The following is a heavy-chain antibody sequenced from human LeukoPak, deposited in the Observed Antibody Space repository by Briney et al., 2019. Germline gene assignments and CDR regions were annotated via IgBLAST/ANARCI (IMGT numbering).Heavy chain of an antibody. CDR2: IYSGGST. Sequence: PGGSLRLSCAASGFTVSSNYMSWVRQAPGKGLEWVSVIYSGGSTYYADSVKGRFTISRDNAKNSLHLQMNSLRVEDTAVYYCARGRRYFDYWGQGTLVTVSS. CDR3: ARGRRYFDY. J-gene: IGHJ4*02. CDR1: GFTVSSNY. V-gene: IGHV3-66*01.